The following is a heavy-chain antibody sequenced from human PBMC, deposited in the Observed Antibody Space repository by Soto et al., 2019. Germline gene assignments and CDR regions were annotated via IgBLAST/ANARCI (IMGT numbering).Heavy chain of an antibody. Sequence: QVQLVESGGGVVQPGRSLRLSCAASGFTFSSYAMHWVRQAPGKGLEWVAVISYDGSNKYYADSVKGRFTISRDNSKNTLYLQMNSLRAEETAVYYCARDLDYGSGIVYYYYYGMDVWGQGTTVTVSS. CDR2: ISYDGSNK. V-gene: IGHV3-30-3*01. D-gene: IGHD3-10*01. CDR3: ARDLDYGSGIVYYYYYGMDV. CDR1: GFTFSSYA. J-gene: IGHJ6*02.